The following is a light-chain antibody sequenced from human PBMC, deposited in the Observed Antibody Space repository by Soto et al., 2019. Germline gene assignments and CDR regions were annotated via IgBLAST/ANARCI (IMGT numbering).Light chain of an antibody. J-gene: IGKJ5*01. CDR2: AAS. Sequence: IQLTQSPSSLSASVGDRVTITCRASQGISSYLAWYQQKPGKAPNLLIYAASTLQSGVPSRFSGSGSGTDFTLTISSLQSEDFATYYCQQLDSYPITFGQGTRLEI. CDR3: QQLDSYPIT. CDR1: QGISSY. V-gene: IGKV1-9*01.